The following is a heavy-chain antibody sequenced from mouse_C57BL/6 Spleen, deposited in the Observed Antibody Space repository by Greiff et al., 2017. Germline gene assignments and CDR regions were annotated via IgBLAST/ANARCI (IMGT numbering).Heavy chain of an antibody. J-gene: IGHJ2*01. Sequence: VKLQQSGPELVKPGASVKISCKASGYAFSSSWMNWVKQRPGKGLEWIGRIYPGDGDTNYNGKFKGKATLTADKSSSTAYMQLSSLTSEDSAVXFCARRSFDYWGQGTTLTVSS. CDR2: IYPGDGDT. V-gene: IGHV1-82*01. CDR1: GYAFSSSW. CDR3: ARRSFDY.